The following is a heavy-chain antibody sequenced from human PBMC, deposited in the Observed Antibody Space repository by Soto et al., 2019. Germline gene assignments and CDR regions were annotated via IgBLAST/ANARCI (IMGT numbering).Heavy chain of an antibody. CDR2: INPSGGST. D-gene: IGHD5-18*01. Sequence: ASVKVSCKASGYTFTSYYMHWVRRAPGQGLEWMGIINPSGGSTSYAQKFQGRVTMTRDTSTSTVYMELSSLRSEDTAVYYCARDLGGGYSYGRTEYFQHWGQGTLVTVSS. J-gene: IGHJ1*01. CDR1: GYTFTSYY. CDR3: ARDLGGGYSYGRTEYFQH. V-gene: IGHV1-46*03.